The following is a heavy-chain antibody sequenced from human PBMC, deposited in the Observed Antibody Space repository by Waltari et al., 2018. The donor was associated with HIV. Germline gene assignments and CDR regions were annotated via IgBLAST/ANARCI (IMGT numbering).Heavy chain of an antibody. CDR2: IYSGGST. Sequence: EVQLVESGGGLVQPGGSLRLSCAASGFTVSSNYMSWVRQAPGKGLEWVSVIYSGGSTYYADSVKGRFTISRDNSKNTLYLQMNSLRAEDTAVYYCAREEGGSSGYYYYGMDVWGQGTTVTVSS. D-gene: IGHD3-10*01. CDR3: AREEGGSSGYYYYGMDV. CDR1: GFTVSSNY. V-gene: IGHV3-66*02. J-gene: IGHJ6*02.